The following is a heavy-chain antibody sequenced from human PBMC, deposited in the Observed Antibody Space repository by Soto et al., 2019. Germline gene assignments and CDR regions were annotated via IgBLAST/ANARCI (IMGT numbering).Heavy chain of an antibody. J-gene: IGHJ6*02. V-gene: IGHV4-31*03. CDR1: GGSFSSDSFI. Sequence: QVQLQESGPGLVKPSQTLSLTCSVSGGSFSSDSFIWSWVRQFPGKGLGWIGYINYSGTTYYNPSLRSRITMSVDTSKNQSSLNLSSVTAADTAVYYCARDHKWDGMDVWGQGTTVTVSS. CDR3: ARDHKWDGMDV. CDR2: INYSGTT. D-gene: IGHD1-26*01.